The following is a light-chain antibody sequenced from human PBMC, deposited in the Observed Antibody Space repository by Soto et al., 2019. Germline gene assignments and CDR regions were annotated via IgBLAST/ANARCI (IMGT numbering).Light chain of an antibody. V-gene: IGLV2-14*01. CDR1: SSDIGGYNF. CDR2: DVS. CDR3: SSYTSISTLYV. J-gene: IGLJ1*01. Sequence: QSALTHPASVSGSPGQSITISCTGTSSDIGGYNFVSWYQQHPGKAPKLIIYDVSDRPSGVSNRFSGSKSANTASLTISGLQAEDEADYHCSSYTSISTLYVFGTGTKVTVL.